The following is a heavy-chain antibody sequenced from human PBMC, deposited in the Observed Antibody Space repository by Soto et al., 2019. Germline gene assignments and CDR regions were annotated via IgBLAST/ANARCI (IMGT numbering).Heavy chain of an antibody. Sequence: SETLSLTCAVYGGSCSGYYWSWIRQPPGKGLEWIGEINHSGSTNYNPSLKSRVTISVDTSKNQFSLKLSSVTAADTAVYYCARGGKTTVTLIDYWGQGTLVTVSS. J-gene: IGHJ4*02. CDR3: ARGGKTTVTLIDY. V-gene: IGHV4-34*01. CDR2: INHSGST. D-gene: IGHD4-17*01. CDR1: GGSCSGYY.